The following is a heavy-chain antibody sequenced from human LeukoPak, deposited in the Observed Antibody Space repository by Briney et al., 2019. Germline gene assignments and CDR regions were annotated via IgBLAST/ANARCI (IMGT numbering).Heavy chain of an antibody. D-gene: IGHD3-16*01. CDR2: INAGNGNT. Sequence: ASVKVSCKASGYTFTIYAMHWVRQAPGQRLEWMGWINAGNGNTKYSQKFQGRVTITRDTSASTAYMELSSLRSEDTAVYYCAREYRRLGYLPLGYWGQGTLVTVSS. CDR3: AREYRRLGYLPLGY. CDR1: GYTFTIYA. J-gene: IGHJ4*02. V-gene: IGHV1-3*01.